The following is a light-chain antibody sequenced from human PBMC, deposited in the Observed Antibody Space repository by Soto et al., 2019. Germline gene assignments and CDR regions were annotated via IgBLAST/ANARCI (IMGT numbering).Light chain of an antibody. CDR3: QQYNYYPIT. Sequence: DIQMTQSPSTLSASVGDRVTITCRASQSISTWLAWYQQKPGKDPNLLIYKSSSLQSGVPSRFSGSGSGTIFTLTIGSLQPDYFATYYCQQYNYYPITVGGGTTMVIK. V-gene: IGKV1-5*03. CDR2: KSS. J-gene: IGKJ4*02. CDR1: QSISTW.